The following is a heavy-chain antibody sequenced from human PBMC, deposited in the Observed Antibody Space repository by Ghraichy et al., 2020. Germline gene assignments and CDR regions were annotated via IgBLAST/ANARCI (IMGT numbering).Heavy chain of an antibody. V-gene: IGHV3-23*01. CDR3: AKDGWALGYCTTTSCPDY. CDR2: ISGSGGST. Sequence: GGSLRLSCAASGFTFSNYAMSWVRQAPGKGLEWVSTISGSGGSTYYADSVKGRFTISRDNSKNTLYLQMNSLRVEDTAVYYCAKDGWALGYCTTTSCPDYWGQGTLVTVSS. J-gene: IGHJ4*02. D-gene: IGHD2-2*01. CDR1: GFTFSNYA.